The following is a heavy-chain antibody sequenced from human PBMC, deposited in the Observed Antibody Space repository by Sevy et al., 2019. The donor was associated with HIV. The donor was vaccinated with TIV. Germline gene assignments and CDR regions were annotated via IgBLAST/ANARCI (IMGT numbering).Heavy chain of an antibody. V-gene: IGHV1-2*02. CDR3: ARVPTMIVVVQGDLNAFDI. CDR2: INPNSGGT. CDR1: GYTFTGYY. J-gene: IGHJ3*02. D-gene: IGHD3-22*01. Sequence: ASVKVSCKASGYTFTGYYMHWVRQAPGQGLEWMGWINPNSGGTNYAQKFQGRVTMTRYTSISTAYMELSRLRSDDTAVYYCARVPTMIVVVQGDLNAFDIWGQGTMVTVSS.